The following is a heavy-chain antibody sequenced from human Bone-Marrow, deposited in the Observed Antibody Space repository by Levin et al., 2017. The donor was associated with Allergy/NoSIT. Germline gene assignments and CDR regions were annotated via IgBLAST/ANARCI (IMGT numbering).Heavy chain of an antibody. Sequence: GGSLRLSCAASGFTFDDYPMHWVRQRPGRGLEWVSSINWTGNSIDYADSVKGRFPISRDNAKNSLYLQLMSLKPEDTALYYCAKDRRWDTAMDYSNDSAIDVWGHGTQVTVSS. V-gene: IGHV3-9*01. D-gene: IGHD5-18*01. CDR2: INWTGNSI. CDR3: AKDRRWDTAMDYSNDSAIDV. J-gene: IGHJ4*03. CDR1: GFTFDDYP.